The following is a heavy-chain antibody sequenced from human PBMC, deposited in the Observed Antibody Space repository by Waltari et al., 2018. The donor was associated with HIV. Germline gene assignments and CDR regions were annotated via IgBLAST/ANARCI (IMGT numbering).Heavy chain of an antibody. CDR3: ARDVGVQGWLNDIWNFDV. D-gene: IGHD5-18*01. V-gene: IGHV4-61*02. J-gene: IGHJ2*01. CDR1: GGSISSGSYY. CDR2: IYTSGTT. Sequence: QVQLQDSGPRLVKPSQTLSLTCTVSGGSISSGSYYCSWIRQPAGKGLEWIGRIYTSGTTTYNPSLKSRVTISIDTSKNQFSLKLSSVTAADTAVYYCARDVGVQGWLNDIWNFDVWGRGTLVTVSS.